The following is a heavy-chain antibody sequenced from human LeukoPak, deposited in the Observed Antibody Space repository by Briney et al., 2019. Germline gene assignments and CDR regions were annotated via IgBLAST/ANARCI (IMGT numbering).Heavy chain of an antibody. Sequence: ASVRVSCKASGYTFTNYYLHWVRQAPGHGLEWMAIINPSDGGTYYEQKLQGRVTVTRDTSTGTVYMELSSLRSEDTAVYYCARDTRTMTAVTRGQHYYYGLVVWGQGTTVTVSS. D-gene: IGHD4-17*01. CDR3: ARDTRTMTAVTRGQHYYYGLVV. J-gene: IGHJ6*02. CDR2: INPSDGGT. V-gene: IGHV1-46*01. CDR1: GYTFTNYY.